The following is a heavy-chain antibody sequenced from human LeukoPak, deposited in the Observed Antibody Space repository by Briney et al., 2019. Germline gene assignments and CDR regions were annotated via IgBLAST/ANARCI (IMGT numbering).Heavy chain of an antibody. CDR3: VREADWFDP. CDR1: GGSITSYY. D-gene: IGHD2-15*01. CDR2: ISDSGST. V-gene: IGHV4-59*01. Sequence: SETLSLTCTVSGGSITSYYWSWLRQPPGKGLDWIAFISDSGSTYYNPSLKSRVTISLDTSKNQFSLKLTSVTAADTAVYYCVREADWFDPWGQGTLVTVSS. J-gene: IGHJ5*02.